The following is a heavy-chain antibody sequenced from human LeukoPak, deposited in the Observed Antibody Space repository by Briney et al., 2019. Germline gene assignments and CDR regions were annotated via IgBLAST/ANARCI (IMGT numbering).Heavy chain of an antibody. J-gene: IGHJ4*02. Sequence: PGGSLRLSCAVSGFTFSKAWMSWVRQTPGKGLEWVSSISSSSSYIYYADSVKGRFTISRDNAKNSLYLQMNSLRAEDTAVYYCARGDDYYDSSGYYFDYWGQGTLVTVSS. CDR1: GFTFSKAW. V-gene: IGHV3-21*01. CDR2: ISSSSSYI. CDR3: ARGDDYYDSSGYYFDY. D-gene: IGHD3-22*01.